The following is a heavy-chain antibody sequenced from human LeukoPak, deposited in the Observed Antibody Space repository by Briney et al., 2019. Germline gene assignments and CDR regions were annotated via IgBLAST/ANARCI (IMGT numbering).Heavy chain of an antibody. D-gene: IGHD3-16*02. V-gene: IGHV3-21*01. CDR2: ITTTFYT. Sequence: GGSLRLSCAASGFTFSSYSFNWVRQVPGKGLEWVSSITTTFYTYYTDSVKGRFTISRDNAKSSLYLQMNSLRAEDTAVYYCARRRRELSFSFDCWGQGTLVTVSS. CDR1: GFTFSSYS. CDR3: ARRRRELSFSFDC. J-gene: IGHJ4*02.